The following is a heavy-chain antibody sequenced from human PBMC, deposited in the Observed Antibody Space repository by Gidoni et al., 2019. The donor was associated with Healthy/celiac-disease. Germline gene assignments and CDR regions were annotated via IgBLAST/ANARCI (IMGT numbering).Heavy chain of an antibody. Sequence: QVQLVQSGAEVKKPGAAVKVSCKASGYTCTSYDINWVRQATGQGRECLGWMNPNSGNTGYAQKFQGRVTMTRTTSIRTSYMELSSLRSEDTAVYYCARLRGGATPFDYWGQGTLVTVSS. CDR1: GYTCTSYD. D-gene: IGHD1-26*01. CDR2: MNPNSGNT. V-gene: IGHV1-8*01. CDR3: ARLRGGATPFDY. J-gene: IGHJ4*02.